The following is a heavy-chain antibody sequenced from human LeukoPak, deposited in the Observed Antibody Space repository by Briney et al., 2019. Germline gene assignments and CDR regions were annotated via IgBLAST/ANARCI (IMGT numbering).Heavy chain of an antibody. CDR2: IKSKTDGGTT. V-gene: IGHV3-15*01. CDR3: TTDFRRPPDIVVVPAAEGDAFDI. J-gene: IGHJ3*02. Sequence: GRSLRLSCAASGFTFSNAWMSWVRQAPGKGLEWVGRIKSKTDGGTTDYAAPVKGRFTISRDDSKNTLYLQMNSLKTEDTAVYYCTTDFRRPPDIVVVPAAEGDAFDIWGQGTMVTVSS. CDR1: GFTFSNAW. D-gene: IGHD2-2*01.